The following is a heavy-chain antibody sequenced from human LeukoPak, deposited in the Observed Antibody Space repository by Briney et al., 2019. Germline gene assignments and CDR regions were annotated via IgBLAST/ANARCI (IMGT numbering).Heavy chain of an antibody. V-gene: IGHV4-4*07. J-gene: IGHJ4*02. CDR1: GGSISSYF. CDR3: ARDREYYDILTGYYKNPYFDY. D-gene: IGHD3-9*01. Sequence: SETLSLTCTVSGGSISSYFWSWIRQPAGKGLEWIRRIYTSGSTNYNPSLKSRVTMSVDTSKNQFSLKLSSVTAADTAVYYCARDREYYDILTGYYKNPYFDYWGQGTLVTVSS. CDR2: IYTSGST.